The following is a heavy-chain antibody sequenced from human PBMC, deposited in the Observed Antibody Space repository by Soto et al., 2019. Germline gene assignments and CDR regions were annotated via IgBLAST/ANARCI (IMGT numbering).Heavy chain of an antibody. J-gene: IGHJ4*02. Sequence: EVQLVESGGGLVQPGGSLRLSCAASGFTFSSYDMHWVRQATGKGLEWVSAIGTAGDTYYPGSVKGRFTISRENAKYSLSVEMDSRRGEGTAVDFCARGGGVCDFWSGFPTGAVDYWGQGTLVTVSS. D-gene: IGHD3-3*01. CDR2: IGTAGDT. V-gene: IGHV3-13*01. CDR1: GFTFSSYD. CDR3: ARGGGVCDFWSGFPTGAVDY.